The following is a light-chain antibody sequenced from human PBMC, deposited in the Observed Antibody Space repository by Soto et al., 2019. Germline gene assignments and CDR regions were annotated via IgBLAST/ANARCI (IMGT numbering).Light chain of an antibody. Sequence: QALVTQEPSLTVSPGGTVSLTCGSNTGAVTIGHYPYWFQQKPGQAPRTLVYDTNNRHSWTPARFSGSLLGGKAALTLSGAQPEDEADYYCLISSGGARVFGGGTKVTVL. V-gene: IGLV7-46*01. CDR1: TGAVTIGHY. CDR3: LISSGGARV. J-gene: IGLJ3*02. CDR2: DTN.